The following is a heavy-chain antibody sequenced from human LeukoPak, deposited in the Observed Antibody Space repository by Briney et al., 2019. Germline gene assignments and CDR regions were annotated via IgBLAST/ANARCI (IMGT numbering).Heavy chain of an antibody. J-gene: IGHJ4*02. V-gene: IGHV4-38-2*02. CDR2: IYHSGST. CDR1: GYSISSGYY. CDR3: ARRGYYDFWSGYYLY. D-gene: IGHD3-3*01. Sequence: SETLSLTCTVSGYSISSGYYWGWIRQPPGKGLEWIGSIYHSGSTYYNPSLKSRVTISVDTSKNQFSLKLSSVTAADTAVYYCARRGYYDFWSGYYLYWGQGTPVTVSS.